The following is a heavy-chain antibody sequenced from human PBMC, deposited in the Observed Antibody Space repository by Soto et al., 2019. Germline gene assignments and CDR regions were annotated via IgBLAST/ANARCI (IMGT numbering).Heavy chain of an antibody. CDR1: GFSLSTSGVG. D-gene: IGHD6-19*01. Sequence: QITLKESGPTLVKPTQTLTLTCTFSGFSLSTSGVGVGWIRQPPGKALEWLALIYWDDDKRYSPSLKSRLTITQDTSKNQVVLTMTNMDPVDTATYYCTHRLIALAEDSFAPWGQGTLVTVSS. V-gene: IGHV2-5*02. CDR2: IYWDDDK. CDR3: THRLIALAEDSFAP. J-gene: IGHJ5*02.